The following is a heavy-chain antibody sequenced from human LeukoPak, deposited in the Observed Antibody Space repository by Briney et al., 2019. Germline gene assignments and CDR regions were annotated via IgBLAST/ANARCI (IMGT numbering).Heavy chain of an antibody. J-gene: IGHJ4*02. CDR2: INPLLDVE. Sequence: SVKVSCKTSGDTFSAYTIAWVRQDPGQGLEWMGRINPLLDVEDYAEKLQGRVTMTADRSTKTAYMELRNLKSEDTAVYYCARVSATTEGIDYWGQGTLVTVSS. CDR3: ARVSATTEGIDY. D-gene: IGHD4-17*01. V-gene: IGHV1-69*02. CDR1: GDTFSAYT.